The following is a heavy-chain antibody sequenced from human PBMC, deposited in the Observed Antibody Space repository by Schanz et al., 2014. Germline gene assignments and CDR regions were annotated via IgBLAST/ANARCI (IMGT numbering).Heavy chain of an antibody. CDR3: ARGGYSSGWYDRDIAHFDY. CDR2: MNPNSGTT. D-gene: IGHD6-19*01. Sequence: QVQLVQSGAEVKKPGASVKVSCKASGYTLTNFDINWVRQAPGQGLEWMGWMNPNSGTTGYAQKFQGRVTMTRNTSISTAYMELSSLRSEDTAVYYCARGGYSSGWYDRDIAHFDYWGQGTLVTVSS. V-gene: IGHV1-8*01. CDR1: GYTLTNFD. J-gene: IGHJ4*02.